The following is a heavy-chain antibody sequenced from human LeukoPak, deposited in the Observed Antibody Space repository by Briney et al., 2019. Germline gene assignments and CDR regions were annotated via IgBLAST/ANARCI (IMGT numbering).Heavy chain of an antibody. CDR3: ARVRAPPYYDFWSGYFKRNPDAFDI. V-gene: IGHV3-30*02. Sequence: GGSLRLSCAASGFTFSNYAMHWVRQAPGKGLEWVAFIRYDGSKIHYADSVKGRFTISRDNSKNTLYLQMNSLRPEDTAVYYCARVRAPPYYDFWSGYFKRNPDAFDIWGQGTMVTVSS. CDR1: GFTFSNYA. J-gene: IGHJ3*02. D-gene: IGHD3-3*01. CDR2: IRYDGSKI.